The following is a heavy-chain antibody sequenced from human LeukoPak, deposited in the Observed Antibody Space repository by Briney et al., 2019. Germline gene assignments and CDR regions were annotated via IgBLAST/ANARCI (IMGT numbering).Heavy chain of an antibody. CDR1: GYTFTSYG. D-gene: IGHD2-2*01. V-gene: IGHV1-18*01. Sequence: ASVTVSFTASGYTFTSYGISWVRQAPGQGLEWMGWISAYNGNTNYAQKLQRRVTMTTDTSTSTAYMELRSLRSDDTAVYYCAREVRRHRYCSSTSCKPYGMDVWGQGTTVTVSS. CDR3: AREVRRHRYCSSTSCKPYGMDV. J-gene: IGHJ6*02. CDR2: ISAYNGNT.